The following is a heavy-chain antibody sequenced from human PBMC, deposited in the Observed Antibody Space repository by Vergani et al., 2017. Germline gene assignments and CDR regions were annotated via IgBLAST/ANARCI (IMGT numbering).Heavy chain of an antibody. J-gene: IGHJ4*02. Sequence: QVQLQESGPGLVRPSETLSLTCTVSGGSLSGYYWNWIRQTPGEGLEWIGYAEDSGYFNYNPSLKTRVSMSSDTSNNQFSLMLGSVTVADTAVYYCARSIVSRNPPDYFDNWGQGTLVTVSS. CDR2: AEDSGYF. CDR1: GGSLSGYY. D-gene: IGHD1-14*01. CDR3: ARSIVSRNPPDYFDN. V-gene: IGHV4-59*01.